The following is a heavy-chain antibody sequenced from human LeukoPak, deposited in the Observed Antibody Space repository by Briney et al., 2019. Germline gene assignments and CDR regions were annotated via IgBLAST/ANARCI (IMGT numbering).Heavy chain of an antibody. Sequence: GGSLRLSCAASGFTFSSYWMHWVRQAPGKGLVWVSRINSDGSSTSYADSVKGRFTISRDNSKNTLSLQMDSLRAEDTAVYYCARDDRGSGLGPPHDYWGPGTLVTVSS. CDR3: ARDDRGSGLGPPHDY. CDR1: GFTFSSYW. CDR2: INSDGSST. D-gene: IGHD3-16*01. J-gene: IGHJ4*02. V-gene: IGHV3-74*01.